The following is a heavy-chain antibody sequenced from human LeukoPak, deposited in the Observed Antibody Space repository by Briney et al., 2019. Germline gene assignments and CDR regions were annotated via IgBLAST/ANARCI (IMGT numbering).Heavy chain of an antibody. Sequence: PGGSLRLSCAAFGFTFSSSWMHWVRQAPGKGLVWVSRINSDGSSINYADSVRGRFTISRDNAKNTLYLQMNSLRAEDTAVYYCARVAYSSSWFVDYWGQGTLVTVSS. V-gene: IGHV3-74*01. CDR3: ARVAYSSSWFVDY. J-gene: IGHJ4*02. CDR1: GFTFSSSW. CDR2: INSDGSSI. D-gene: IGHD6-13*01.